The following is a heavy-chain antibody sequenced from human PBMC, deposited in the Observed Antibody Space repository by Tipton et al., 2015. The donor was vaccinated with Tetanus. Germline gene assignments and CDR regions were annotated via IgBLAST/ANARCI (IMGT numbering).Heavy chain of an antibody. J-gene: IGHJ4*02. CDR1: EGTHY. CDR3: ARDVTIFGEMTFEY. V-gene: IGHV1-18*01. CDR2: IDTDNAKA. D-gene: IGHD3-3*01. Sequence: QSGPEVKKPGSSVKISCEISEGTHYISWVRQAPGQGLEWMGWIDTDNAKANFAQRFQDRVTMTTDASSSTVYMELRSLRSDDTAVYYCARDVTIFGEMTFEYWGQGTLVTVSS.